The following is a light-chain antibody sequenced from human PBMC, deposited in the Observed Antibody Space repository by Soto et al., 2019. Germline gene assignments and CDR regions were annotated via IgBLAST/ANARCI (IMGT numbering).Light chain of an antibody. CDR1: QSLLHSNGYKY. CDR3: MQSLQTPRT. CDR2: LGS. Sequence: DIVMTQSPLSLPVTPGEPTSISCRSSQSLLHSNGYKYLDWYLQKPGQSPQLLIYLGSNRASGGPDRFSGSGSGTDFTLKISRVEAEDVGVYYCMQSLQTPRTFGQGTKLEIK. J-gene: IGKJ2*02. V-gene: IGKV2-28*01.